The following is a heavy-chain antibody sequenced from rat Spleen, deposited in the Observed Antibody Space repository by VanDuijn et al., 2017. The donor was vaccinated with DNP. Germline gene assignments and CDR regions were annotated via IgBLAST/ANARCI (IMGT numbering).Heavy chain of an antibody. CDR1: GFTFNYYW. D-gene: IGHD1-7*01. CDR2: ITSGSGST. Sequence: EVQLVESGGDLVQPGRSLKLSCVASGFTFNYYWMAWIRQVPGKGLEWIASITSGSGSTSYLDSVKGRFTISRDDAQDTLYLQMNSLRSEDTATYYCATSSYFGYDYGFAYWGQGTLVTVSS. J-gene: IGHJ3*01. CDR3: ATSSYFGYDYGFAY. V-gene: IGHV5-31*01.